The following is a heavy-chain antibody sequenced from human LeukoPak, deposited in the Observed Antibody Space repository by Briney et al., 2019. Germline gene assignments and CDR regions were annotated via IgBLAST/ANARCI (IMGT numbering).Heavy chain of an antibody. CDR3: ARVGAYAAVNC. CDR2: ISSRGITR. D-gene: IGHD3-16*01. CDR1: GFPFNTYE. J-gene: IGHJ4*02. Sequence: GGPVTLLCAASGFPFNTYEMIWLRQAPGKGLVWVSYISSRGITRYYAESVKGRFTISRDNAKNSLYLQMNSLRAEDTSGYYCARVGAYAAVNCWGQGTRVTVSS. V-gene: IGHV3-48*03.